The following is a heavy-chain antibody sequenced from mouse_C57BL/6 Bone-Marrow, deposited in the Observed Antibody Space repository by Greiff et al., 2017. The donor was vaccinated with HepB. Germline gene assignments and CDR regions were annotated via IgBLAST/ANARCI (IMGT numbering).Heavy chain of an antibody. D-gene: IGHD1-1*01. CDR1: GYAFSSSW. J-gene: IGHJ3*01. V-gene: IGHV1-82*01. CDR3: ARLLRGWFAY. Sequence: VQLQQSGPELVKPGASVKISCKASGYAFSSSWMNWVKQRPGKGLEWIGRIYPGDGDTNYNGKFKGKATLTADKSSSTAYMQLSSLTSEDSAVYFCARLLRGWFAYWGQGTLVTVSA. CDR2: IYPGDGDT.